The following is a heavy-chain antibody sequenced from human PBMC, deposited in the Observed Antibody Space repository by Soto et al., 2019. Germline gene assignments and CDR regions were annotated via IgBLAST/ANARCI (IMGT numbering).Heavy chain of an antibody. J-gene: IGHJ6*02. CDR2: IYYSGST. CDR3: ARDLQPTDIVVVPAPSYYYYGMDV. Sequence: SETLSLTCTVSGGSISSGGYYWSWIRQHPGKGLEWIGYIYYSGSTYYNPSLKSRVTISVDTSKNQFSLKLSSVTAADTAVYYCARDLQPTDIVVVPAPSYYYYGMDVWGQGTTVTVSS. CDR1: GGSISSGGYY. V-gene: IGHV4-31*03. D-gene: IGHD2-2*01.